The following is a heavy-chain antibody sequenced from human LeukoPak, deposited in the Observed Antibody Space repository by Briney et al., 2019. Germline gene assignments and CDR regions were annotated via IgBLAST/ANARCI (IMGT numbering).Heavy chain of an antibody. CDR3: STDGTPKFEH. Sequence: GGSLRLSCAASGFGFNYYGMVWFRQSPGKGLEWVATISYDERGKHYADSVQGRFTISRDNSKSVLYLQLDYLRPEDTAVYYCSTDGTPKFEHWGQGTLVTVSS. D-gene: IGHD3-16*01. J-gene: IGHJ1*01. CDR2: ISYDERGK. CDR1: GFGFNYYG. V-gene: IGHV3-30*03.